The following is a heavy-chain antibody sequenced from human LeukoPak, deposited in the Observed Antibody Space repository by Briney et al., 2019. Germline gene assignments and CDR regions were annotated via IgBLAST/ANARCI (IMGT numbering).Heavy chain of an antibody. Sequence: PGGSLRLSCAASGFTFSSYWMSWVRQAPGKGLEWVANIKQDGSEKYYVDSVKGRFTISRDNAKNSLYLQMNSLRAEDTAVYYYASLWFGELYYYYMDVWGKGTTVTVSS. D-gene: IGHD3-10*01. V-gene: IGHV3-7*01. CDR3: ASLWFGELYYYYMDV. CDR1: GFTFSSYW. CDR2: IKQDGSEK. J-gene: IGHJ6*03.